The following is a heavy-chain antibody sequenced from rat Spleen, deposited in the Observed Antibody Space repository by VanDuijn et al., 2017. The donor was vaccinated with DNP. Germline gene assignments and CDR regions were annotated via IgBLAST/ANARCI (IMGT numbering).Heavy chain of an antibody. CDR2: ISYDGGST. D-gene: IGHD1-1*01. Sequence: EVQLVESGGGLVQPGRSLKLSCAASGFTFSDYYMAWVRQAPTKGLEWVAYISYDGGSTYYGDSVKGRFTISRDNAKSTLYLQMNSLRSEDMATYYCARRGYYSGDVGGAMDAWGQGTSVTVSS. CDR3: ARRGYYSGDVGGAMDA. V-gene: IGHV5-22*01. J-gene: IGHJ4*01. CDR1: GFTFSDYY.